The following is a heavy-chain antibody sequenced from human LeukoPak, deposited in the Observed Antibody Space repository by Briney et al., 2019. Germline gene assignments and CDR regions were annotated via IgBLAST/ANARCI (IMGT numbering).Heavy chain of an antibody. CDR3: ARARLKLFDP. CDR2: IYHSGST. V-gene: IGHV4-30-2*01. CDR1: GGSISSGDYS. J-gene: IGHJ5*02. D-gene: IGHD1-7*01. Sequence: PSETLSLTCAVSGGSISSGDYSWSWIRQPPGKGLEWIGYIYHSGSTYYNPSLKSRVTISVDRSKNQFSLKLSSVTAADTAVYYCARARLKLFDPWGQGTLVTVSS.